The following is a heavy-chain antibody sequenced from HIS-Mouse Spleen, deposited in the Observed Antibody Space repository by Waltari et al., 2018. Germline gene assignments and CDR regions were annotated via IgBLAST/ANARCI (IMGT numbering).Heavy chain of an antibody. CDR1: GFTVSSYG. CDR3: ARERRGPGWFDP. D-gene: IGHD5-12*01. CDR2: IKQDGSEK. V-gene: IGHV3-7*01. Sequence: EVQLVESGGGLVQPGGSLRRSCSAPGFTVSSYGMSWVRQAPGKGLEWVANIKQDGSEKYYVDSVKGRFTISRDNAKNSLYLQMNSLRAEDTAVYYCARERRGPGWFDPWGQGTLVTVSS. J-gene: IGHJ5*02.